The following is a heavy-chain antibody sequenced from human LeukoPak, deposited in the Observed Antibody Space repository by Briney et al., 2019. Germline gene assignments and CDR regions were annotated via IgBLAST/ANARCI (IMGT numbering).Heavy chain of an antibody. CDR1: GFTLSRYW. D-gene: IGHD2-2*01. V-gene: IGHV3-7*05. CDR2: INQDGSEK. J-gene: IGHJ4*02. CDR3: ARAYQTDY. Sequence: GGSLRLSCAASGFTLSRYWMSWVRQAPGKGLEWVANINQDGSEKNYVDSVKGRFTISRDNDKNSLYLQMNSLRAEDTAVYFCARAYQTDYWGQGTLVTVSS.